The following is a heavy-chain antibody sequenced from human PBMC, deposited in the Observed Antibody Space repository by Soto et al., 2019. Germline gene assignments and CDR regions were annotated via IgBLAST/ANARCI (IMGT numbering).Heavy chain of an antibody. CDR3: ARLGSSGWYQGSSFDY. CDR2: IKSSGST. CDR1: GGSITRNDHY. J-gene: IGHJ4*02. Sequence: QLQLQESGPGLVRPSETLSLICTVSGGSITRNDHYWGWIRQSPGKGLEWIGDIKSSGSTTYNLSIKSRVSMSVETSKTQFSLKMNSVTAAETAVYYCARLGSSGWYQGSSFDYWGQGTLVTVSS. D-gene: IGHD6-19*01. V-gene: IGHV4-39*01.